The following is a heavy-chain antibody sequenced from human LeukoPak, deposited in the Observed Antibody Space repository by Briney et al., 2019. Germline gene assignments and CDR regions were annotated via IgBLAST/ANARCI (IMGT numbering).Heavy chain of an antibody. CDR3: ARDRRNGYSYGPSGGY. V-gene: IGHV3-7*03. CDR1: GFTFSSYW. Sequence: GGSLRLSCAASGFTFSSYWMSWVRQAPGKGLEWVANIKQDGSEKYYVDSVKGRFTISRDNAKNSLYLQMNSLRAEDTAVYYCARDRRNGYSYGPSGGYWGQGTLVTVSS. J-gene: IGHJ4*02. CDR2: IKQDGSEK. D-gene: IGHD5-18*01.